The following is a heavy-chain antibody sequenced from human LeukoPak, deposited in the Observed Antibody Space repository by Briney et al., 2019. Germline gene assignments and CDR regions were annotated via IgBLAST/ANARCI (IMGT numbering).Heavy chain of an antibody. CDR1: GGSISSYY. J-gene: IGHJ5*02. D-gene: IGHD2-8*01. CDR3: ARDGTYCTNGVCYANWFDP. Sequence: SETLSLTCTVSGGSISSYYWSWIRQPAGKGLEWIGRIYTSGSTNYNPSLKSRVTMSVDTSKNQFSLKLSSVTAADTAVYYCARDGTYCTNGVCYANWFDPWGQGTLDTVSS. CDR2: IYTSGST. V-gene: IGHV4-4*07.